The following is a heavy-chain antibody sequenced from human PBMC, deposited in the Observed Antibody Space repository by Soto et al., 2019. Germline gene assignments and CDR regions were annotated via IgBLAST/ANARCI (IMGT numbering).Heavy chain of an antibody. CDR3: ARGRGYCSSTSCYTGGVRYYYYGMDV. V-gene: IGHV1-2*02. CDR1: GYTFTGYY. J-gene: IGHJ6*02. Sequence: GASVKVSCKASGYTFTGYYMHWVRQAPGQGLEWMGWINPNSGGTNYAQKFQGRVTITADESTSTAYMELSSLRSEDTAVYYCARGRGYCSSTSCYTGGVRYYYYGMDVWGQGTTVTVSS. D-gene: IGHD2-2*02. CDR2: INPNSGGT.